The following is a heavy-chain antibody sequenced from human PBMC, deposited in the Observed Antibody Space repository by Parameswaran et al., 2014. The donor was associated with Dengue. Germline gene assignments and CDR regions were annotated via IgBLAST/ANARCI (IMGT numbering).Heavy chain of an antibody. Sequence: VRQAPGKGLEWVSVIYSDGATYYADSVKGRFTISRDNSKNTFYLQMNSLRAEDTAVYYCARVEYYSYYYAMDVWGQGTTVTVSS. J-gene: IGHJ6*02. V-gene: IGHV3-53*01. CDR2: IYSDGAT. CDR3: ARVEYYSYYYAMDV. D-gene: IGHD1-1*01.